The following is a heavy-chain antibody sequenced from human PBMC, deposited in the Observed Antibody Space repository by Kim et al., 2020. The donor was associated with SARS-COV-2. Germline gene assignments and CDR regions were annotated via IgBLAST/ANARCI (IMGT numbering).Heavy chain of an antibody. V-gene: IGHV1-18*01. CDR1: GYTFTSYG. D-gene: IGHD3-9*01. CDR3: ARGVYDSLTGNAAVTDV. Sequence: ASVKVSCKASGYTFTSYGISWVRQAPGQGLEWMGWISAYNGNTNYAQKLQGRVTMTTDTSTSTAYMELRSLRSDDTAVYYCARGVYDSLTGNAAVTDVWGQGTTVTVSS. J-gene: IGHJ6*02. CDR2: ISAYNGNT.